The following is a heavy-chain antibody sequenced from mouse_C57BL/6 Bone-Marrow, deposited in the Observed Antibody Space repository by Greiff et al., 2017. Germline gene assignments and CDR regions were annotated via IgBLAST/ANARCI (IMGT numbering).Heavy chain of an antibody. D-gene: IGHD2-1*01. CDR1: GFTFSDYA. V-gene: IGHV5-17*01. CDR2: ISSGSSNI. Sequence: EVKLMESGGGLVKPGGSLKLSCAASGFTFSDYAMHWVRQAPEKGLEWVAYISSGSSNIYYADTVKGRFTISRDNAKHTLFLQRTSLTSEDTAMYYCARGNGCAFGDWGKGTMVTVSA. J-gene: IGHJ3*01. CDR3: ARGNGCAFGD.